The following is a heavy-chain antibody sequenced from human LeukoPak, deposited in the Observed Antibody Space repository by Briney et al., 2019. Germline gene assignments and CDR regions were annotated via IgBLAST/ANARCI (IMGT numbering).Heavy chain of an antibody. CDR3: ARDSPVRGRAYGMDV. J-gene: IGHJ6*02. CDR1: GYSVTSDC. D-gene: IGHD2-15*01. Sequence: GSVKVSCKASGYSVTSDCLYWVRQAPGQGLEWMGIIDPTNGRPTYAQKFQGRVTITRDTSTSTLYMELSSLKSEDTAVYYCARDSPVRGRAYGMDVWGQGTTVTGSS. V-gene: IGHV1-46*01. CDR2: IDPTNGRP.